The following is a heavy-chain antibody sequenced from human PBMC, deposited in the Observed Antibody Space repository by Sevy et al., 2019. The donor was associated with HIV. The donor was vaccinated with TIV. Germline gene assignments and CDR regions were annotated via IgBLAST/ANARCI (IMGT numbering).Heavy chain of an antibody. CDR1: GFIFSNYA. V-gene: IGHV3-64*02. CDR2: ISSNGANT. J-gene: IGHJ3*02. Sequence: GGSLRLSCAASGFIFSNYAMHWVRQAPGKGLEYVSAISSNGANTYYADSVKGRFTISRDNSNNTLYLQMGSLRAEDMAVYYCARDLTGGSGFGRAFDIWGQGTMVTVSS. D-gene: IGHD1-26*01. CDR3: ARDLTGGSGFGRAFDI.